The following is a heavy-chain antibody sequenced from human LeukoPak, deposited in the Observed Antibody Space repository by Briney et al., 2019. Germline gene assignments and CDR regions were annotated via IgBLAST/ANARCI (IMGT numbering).Heavy chain of an antibody. CDR2: INSSGGST. V-gene: IGHV3-23*01. J-gene: IGHJ3*02. CDR1: GFTFSSYT. CDR3: AKDSQDIVVVVADIPDAFDI. D-gene: IGHD2-15*01. Sequence: PGGSLRLSCTASGFTFSSYTRSGVRQAPGKGLEWVSGINSSGGSTYYADSVKRLFTISRDNSKNTLYLQMNSLRAEDTAVYYCAKDSQDIVVVVADIPDAFDIWGQGTMVTVSS.